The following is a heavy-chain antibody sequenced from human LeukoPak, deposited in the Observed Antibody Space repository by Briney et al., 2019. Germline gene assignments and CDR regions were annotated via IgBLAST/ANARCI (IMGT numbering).Heavy chain of an antibody. CDR3: AREGGSYRRGILGNAFDI. Sequence: EASVKVSCKVSGYTLTELSMHWVRQAPGKGLEWMGGFDPEDGETIYAQKFQGRVTMTEDTSTDTAYMELSSLRSEDTAVYYCAREGGSYRRGILGNAFDIWGQGTMVTVSS. V-gene: IGHV1-24*01. J-gene: IGHJ3*02. CDR1: GYTLTELS. D-gene: IGHD1-26*01. CDR2: FDPEDGET.